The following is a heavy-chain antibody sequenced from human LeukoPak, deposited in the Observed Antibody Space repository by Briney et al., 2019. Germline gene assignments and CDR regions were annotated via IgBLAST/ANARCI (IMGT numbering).Heavy chain of an antibody. CDR3: ATNYDFWSGYSPYYYYYMDV. Sequence: PGGSLRLSCAASGFTFSDYYMSWIRQAPGKGLEWVSYISSSGSTIYYADSVKGRFTISRDSAKNSLYLQMNSLRAEDTAVYYCATNYDFWSGYSPYYYYYMDVWGKGTTVTVSS. V-gene: IGHV3-11*04. D-gene: IGHD3-3*01. J-gene: IGHJ6*03. CDR1: GFTFSDYY. CDR2: ISSSGSTI.